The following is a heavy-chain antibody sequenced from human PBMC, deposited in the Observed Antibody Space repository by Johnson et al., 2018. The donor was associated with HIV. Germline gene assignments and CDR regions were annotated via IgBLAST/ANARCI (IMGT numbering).Heavy chain of an antibody. CDR2: ISYDGSNK. V-gene: IGHV3-30-3*01. CDR3: ALSYSLDAFDI. CDR1: GFTFSSYA. J-gene: IGHJ3*02. Sequence: QVQLVESGGGVVQPGRSLRLSCAASGFTFSSYAMHWVRQAPGKGLEWVAVISYDGSNKYYADSVKGRFTISRDNSKNTLYLQMNSLRAEDTAVYYCALSYSLDAFDIWGQGTMVTVSS. D-gene: IGHD2-21*01.